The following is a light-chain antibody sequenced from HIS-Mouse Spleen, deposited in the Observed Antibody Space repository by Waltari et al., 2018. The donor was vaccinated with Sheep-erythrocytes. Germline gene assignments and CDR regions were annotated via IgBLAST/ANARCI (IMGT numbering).Light chain of an antibody. CDR3: CSYAGSSTPWV. V-gene: IGLV2-23*01. Sequence: QSALTQPASVSGSPGQSLTIPCTATSSDVGSYNLVSWYQQHPGKAPKLMIYEGSKRPSGVSNRFSGSKSGNTASLTISGLQAEDEADYYCCSYAGSSTPWVFGGGTKLTVL. J-gene: IGLJ3*02. CDR2: EGS. CDR1: SSDVGSYNL.